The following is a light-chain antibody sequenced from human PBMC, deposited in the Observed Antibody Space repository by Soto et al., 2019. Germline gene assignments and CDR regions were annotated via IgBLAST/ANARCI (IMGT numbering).Light chain of an antibody. Sequence: SVLTQPASVSGSPGQSITISCTGTSSDVGGYNYVSWYQQHPGKGPKLMIYEVSNRPSGVSNRFSGSKSGNTATLTISGLQAEDEADYYCSSYTSTTTRVFGTGTKVT. J-gene: IGLJ1*01. CDR2: EVS. V-gene: IGLV2-14*03. CDR1: SSDVGGYNY. CDR3: SSYTSTTTRV.